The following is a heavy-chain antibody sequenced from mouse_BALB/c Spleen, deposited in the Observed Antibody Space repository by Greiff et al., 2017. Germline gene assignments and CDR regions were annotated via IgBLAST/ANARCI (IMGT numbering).Heavy chain of an antibody. V-gene: IGHV5-9-4*01. J-gene: IGHJ4*01. D-gene: IGHD2-10*02. CDR3: ARALKAYGNYLYYAMDY. CDR2: ISSGGSYT. Sequence: EVQVVESGGGLVKPGGSLKLSCAASGFTFSSYAMSWVRQSPEKRLEWVAEISSGGSYTYYPDTVTGRFTISRDNAKNTLYLEMSSLRSEDTAMYYCARALKAYGNYLYYAMDYWGQGTSVTVSS. CDR1: GFTFSSYA.